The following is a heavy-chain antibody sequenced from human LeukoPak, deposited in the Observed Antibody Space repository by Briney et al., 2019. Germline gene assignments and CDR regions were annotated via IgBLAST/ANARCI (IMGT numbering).Heavy chain of an antibody. D-gene: IGHD3-10*01. Sequence: GGSLRLSCAASGFTFSSYSMNWVRQAPGKGLEWVSSISSSSSYIYYADSVKGRFTISRDNAKNSLYLQMNSLRAEDTAVYYCARDRVTMVRGVPYYYYYGMDVRGKGTTVTVSS. CDR1: GFTFSSYS. CDR3: ARDRVTMVRGVPYYYYYGMDV. J-gene: IGHJ6*04. CDR2: ISSSSSYI. V-gene: IGHV3-21*01.